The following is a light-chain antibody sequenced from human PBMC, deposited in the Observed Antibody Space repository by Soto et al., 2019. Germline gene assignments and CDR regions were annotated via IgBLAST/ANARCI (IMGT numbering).Light chain of an antibody. J-gene: IGKJ5*01. Sequence: IQWTQSPWSLSASVGDRVTITCRASQGISSYLAWYQQKPGKAPKLLIYAASTLQSGVPSRFSGSGSGTDFTLTISSLQPEDFATYYCQQLNSYPITFGQGTRLEIK. CDR3: QQLNSYPIT. CDR2: AAS. CDR1: QGISSY. V-gene: IGKV1-9*01.